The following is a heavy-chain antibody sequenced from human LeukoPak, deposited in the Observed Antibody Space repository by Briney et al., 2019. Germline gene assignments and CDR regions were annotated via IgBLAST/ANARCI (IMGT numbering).Heavy chain of an antibody. CDR3: AREQLALDY. Sequence: SETLSLTCTVSGGSISSSNYYWGWIRQPPGKGLEWIGSIYYSGSTYYNPSLESRVTISVDMPKNQFSLKLSSVAAADTAVYYCAREQLALDYWGQGTLVTVSS. V-gene: IGHV4-39*02. J-gene: IGHJ4*02. CDR1: GGSISSSNYY. CDR2: IYYSGST. D-gene: IGHD1-1*01.